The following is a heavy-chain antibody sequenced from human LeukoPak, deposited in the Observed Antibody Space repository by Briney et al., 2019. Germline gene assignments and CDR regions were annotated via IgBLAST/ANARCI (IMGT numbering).Heavy chain of an antibody. D-gene: IGHD6-13*01. Sequence: GGSLRLSCAASGFTFSDYYMSWIRQAPGKGLEWVSYISSIGSTIYYADSVKGRFNISRDNAKNSLYLQMNSLRAEDTAVYYCARDVVPAIAAAGIGPGVWGKGTTVTVRS. J-gene: IGHJ6*04. CDR3: ARDVVPAIAAAGIGPGV. CDR1: GFTFSDYY. CDR2: ISSIGSTI. V-gene: IGHV3-11*01.